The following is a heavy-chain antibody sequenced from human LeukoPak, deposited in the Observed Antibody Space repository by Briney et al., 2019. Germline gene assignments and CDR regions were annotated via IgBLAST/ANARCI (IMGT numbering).Heavy chain of an antibody. CDR1: GFTFCSYW. J-gene: IGHJ4*02. Sequence: PGGSLRLSRAPSGFTFCSYWMSWVRQAPGKGLEWVASIKQDGSEKYYVDSLKGRFTISRDNAKNSLYLQMNSLRAEDTAVYYCARGTIAAAGYYYFDYWGQGTQVTVSS. CDR3: ARGTIAAAGYYYFDY. CDR2: IKQDGSEK. V-gene: IGHV3-7*04. D-gene: IGHD6-13*01.